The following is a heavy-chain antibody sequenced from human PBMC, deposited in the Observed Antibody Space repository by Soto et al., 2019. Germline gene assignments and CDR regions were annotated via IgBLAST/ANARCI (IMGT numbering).Heavy chain of an antibody. Sequence: GGSLRLSCAASGFTFDDYAMHWVRQTPGKGLEWVSGITWNSGTIGYADSVKGRFTISRDNGKNSLYLQMNSLRPEDTALYYCAMDHYGSAIYGMSVWGQGTSVTVSS. CDR1: GFTFDDYA. V-gene: IGHV3-9*01. CDR3: AMDHYGSAIYGMSV. CDR2: ITWNSGTI. D-gene: IGHD3-10*01. J-gene: IGHJ6*02.